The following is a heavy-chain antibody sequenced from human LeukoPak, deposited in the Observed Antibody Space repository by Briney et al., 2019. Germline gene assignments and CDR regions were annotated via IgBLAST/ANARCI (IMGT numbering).Heavy chain of an antibody. CDR2: IYYSGST. V-gene: IGHV4-39*01. CDR3: ARRGYCSSTSCYEYWFDP. Sequence: SETPSLTCTVSGGSISSSSYYWGWIRQPPGKGLEWIGSIYYSGSTYYNPSLKSRLTISVDTSKNQFSLKLSSVTATDTAVYYCARRGYCSSTSCYEYWFDPWGQGTLVTVSS. J-gene: IGHJ5*02. D-gene: IGHD2-2*01. CDR1: GGSISSSSYY.